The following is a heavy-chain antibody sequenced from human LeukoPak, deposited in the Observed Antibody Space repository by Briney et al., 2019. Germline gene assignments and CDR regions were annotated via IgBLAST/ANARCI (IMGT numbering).Heavy chain of an antibody. CDR1: GFTFSSFA. CDR3: ARDDNYYDSSGYPRL. V-gene: IGHV3-23*01. J-gene: IGHJ4*02. Sequence: PGGSLRLSCAASGFTFSSFAMSWVRQTPGKGLEWLCSIGPGGTDTYYPDSVRGRFTISRDNSKNTLYLQMNSLRAEDTAVYYCARDDNYYDSSGYPRLWGQGTLVTVSS. CDR2: IGPGGTDT. D-gene: IGHD3-22*01.